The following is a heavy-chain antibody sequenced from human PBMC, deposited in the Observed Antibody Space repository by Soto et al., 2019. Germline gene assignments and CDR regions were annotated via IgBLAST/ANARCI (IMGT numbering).Heavy chain of an antibody. D-gene: IGHD2-15*01. CDR1: GYTFTSYD. J-gene: IGHJ5*02. CDR2: MNPNSGNT. V-gene: IGHV1-8*01. Sequence: GASVKVSCKASGYTFTSYDINWVRQATGQGLEWMGWMNPNSGNTGYAQKFQGRVTMTRNTSIGTAYMELSSLRSEDTAVYYCASSGGSRQDWFDPWGQGTLVTVSS. CDR3: ASSGGSRQDWFDP.